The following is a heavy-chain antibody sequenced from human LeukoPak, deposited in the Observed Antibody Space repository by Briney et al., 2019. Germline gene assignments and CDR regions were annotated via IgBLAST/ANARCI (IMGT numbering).Heavy chain of an antibody. CDR2: IIPILETT. D-gene: IGHD5-18*01. J-gene: IGHJ4*02. CDR3: ARDAGGYGYVFEDH. Sequence: GSSVKVSCKASGYTFNNYIIAWVRHAPGQGLEWMGRIIPILETTNYAQNFQGRVTITADKSTSTAYMELSSLRSEDTAVYYCARDAGGYGYVFEDHWGQGTLVTVSS. CDR1: GYTFNNYI. V-gene: IGHV1-69*08.